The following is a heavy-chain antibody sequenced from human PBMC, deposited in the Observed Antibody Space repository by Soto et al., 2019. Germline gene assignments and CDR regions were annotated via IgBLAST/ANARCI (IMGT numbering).Heavy chain of an antibody. J-gene: IGHJ3*02. CDR1: GGSISSGGYY. V-gene: IGHV4-31*03. Sequence: QVQLQESGPGLVKPSQTLSLTCTVSGGSISSGGYYWSWIRQHPGKGLEWIGYIYYSGSTYYNPSLRSRVTISVDTSKNQFSLKLSSVTAADTAVYYCARDRAVDPPALAAFDIWGQGTMVTVSS. CDR3: ARDRAVDPPALAAFDI. CDR2: IYYSGST. D-gene: IGHD3-10*01.